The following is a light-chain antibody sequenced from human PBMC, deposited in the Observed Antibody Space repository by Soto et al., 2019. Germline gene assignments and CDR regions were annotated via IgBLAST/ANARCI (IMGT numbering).Light chain of an antibody. CDR2: DAS. V-gene: IGKV3-20*01. Sequence: EIVLTQSPGTLSLSPGERATLSRRASQSVSSSYLAWYQQKPGQAPRLLIYDASSRATGIPDRFSGSGSGTDFTLTISRLEPEDFAVYYCQQYGSSPITFGKGTKGEIK. CDR1: QSVSSSY. J-gene: IGKJ1*01. CDR3: QQYGSSPIT.